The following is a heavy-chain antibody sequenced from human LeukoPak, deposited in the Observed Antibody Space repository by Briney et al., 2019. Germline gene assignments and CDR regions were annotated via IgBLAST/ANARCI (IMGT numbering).Heavy chain of an antibody. J-gene: IGHJ4*02. V-gene: IGHV3-74*01. D-gene: IGHD7-27*01. CDR2: ISGSGSST. Sequence: GGSLRLSCAASGFTFSSYWMHWVRQAPGKGLEWVSDISGSGSSTHYTDSVEGRFTISRDNSENTLYLQMNSLRVEDTAVYYCARNPPGAHFDYWGQGTLVTVSS. CDR1: GFTFSSYW. CDR3: ARNPPGAHFDY.